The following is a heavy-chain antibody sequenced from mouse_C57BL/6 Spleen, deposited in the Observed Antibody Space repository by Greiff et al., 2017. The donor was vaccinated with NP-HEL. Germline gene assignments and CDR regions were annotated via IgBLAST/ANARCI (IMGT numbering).Heavy chain of an antibody. V-gene: IGHV1-26*01. CDR1: GYTFTDYY. J-gene: IGHJ3*01. D-gene: IGHD2-4*01. Sequence: EVQLQQSGPELVKPGASVKISCKASGYTFTDYYMNWVKQSHGKSLEWIGDINPNNGGTSYNQKFKGKATLTVDKSSSTAYLELRSLTSEDSAVYYCARGIYYDYVGFAYWGQGTLVTVSA. CDR2: INPNNGGT. CDR3: ARGIYYDYVGFAY.